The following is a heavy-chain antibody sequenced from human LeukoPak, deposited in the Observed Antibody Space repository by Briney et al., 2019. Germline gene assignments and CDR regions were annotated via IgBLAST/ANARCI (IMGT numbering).Heavy chain of an antibody. CDR3: AVAYCGGDCYSWGAYYYYGMDV. V-gene: IGHV1-18*01. CDR1: GYTFTSYG. D-gene: IGHD2-21*02. CDR2: ISGYNDT. Sequence: ASVKVSCKASGYTFTSYGISWVRQAPGQGLGWMGWISGYNDTNYAQKRQGTVTMTTDTSTRTAYMELRSLRSEDTAVYYCAVAYCGGDCYSWGAYYYYGMDVWGQGTTVTVSS. J-gene: IGHJ6*02.